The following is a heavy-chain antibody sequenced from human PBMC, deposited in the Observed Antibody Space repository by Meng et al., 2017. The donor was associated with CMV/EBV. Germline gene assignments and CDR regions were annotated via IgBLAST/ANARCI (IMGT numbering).Heavy chain of an antibody. V-gene: IGHV3-74*01. D-gene: IGHD4-11*01. CDR1: GFTFSSYW. CDR3: AKGLDYYYGMDV. CDR2: INSDGSST. Sequence: GGSLRLSCAASGFTFSSYWMHWVRQAPGKGLVWVSRINSDGSSTSYADSVKGRFTISRDNAKNTLYLQMNSLRAEDTAVYYCAKGLDYYYGMDVWVQGTTVTVSS. J-gene: IGHJ6*02.